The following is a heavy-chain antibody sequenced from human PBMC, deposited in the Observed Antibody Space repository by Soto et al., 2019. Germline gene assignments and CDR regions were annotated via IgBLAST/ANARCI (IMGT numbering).Heavy chain of an antibody. J-gene: IGHJ6*02. Sequence: QVQLQESGPGLVKPSETLSLTCTVSGGSISSYYWNWIRQPPGKGLEWIGYIYYSGSTNYNSSLKSRVTISVDTSKNPFSLKLSSVTAADTAVYYCAREGITGTIGLDYYYGLDVWGQGTTVTVSS. D-gene: IGHD1-7*01. CDR2: IYYSGST. V-gene: IGHV4-59*01. CDR1: GGSISSYY. CDR3: AREGITGTIGLDYYYGLDV.